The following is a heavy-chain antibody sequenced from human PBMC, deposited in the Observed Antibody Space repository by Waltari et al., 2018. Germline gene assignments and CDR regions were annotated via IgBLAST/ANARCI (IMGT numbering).Heavy chain of an antibody. Sequence: QVQLQQWGAGLLKPSETLSLTCAVYGGSFRGYYRSWIRQPPGKGLEWIGEINHSGSTNYNPSLKSRVTISVDTSKNQFSLKLSSVTAADTAVYYCARGGESRDGYNYRYYYMDVWGKGTTVTVSS. D-gene: IGHD5-12*01. CDR3: ARGGESRDGYNYRYYYMDV. CDR2: INHSGST. J-gene: IGHJ6*03. CDR1: GGSFRGYY. V-gene: IGHV4-34*01.